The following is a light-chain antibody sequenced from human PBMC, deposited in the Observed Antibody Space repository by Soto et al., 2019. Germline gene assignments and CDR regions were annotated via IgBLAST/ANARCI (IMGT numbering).Light chain of an antibody. CDR2: DAS. Sequence: DIQMTQSPSSLFASVGDRVTITCQATQDINIYLNWYQQKPGKAPNLLIYDASNLEIGVPSRFSGSGSGTEFTLTINSLQPDDFATYYCLQYNSFRTFGQGTKVDIK. CDR1: QDINIY. CDR3: LQYNSFRT. J-gene: IGKJ1*01. V-gene: IGKV1-33*01.